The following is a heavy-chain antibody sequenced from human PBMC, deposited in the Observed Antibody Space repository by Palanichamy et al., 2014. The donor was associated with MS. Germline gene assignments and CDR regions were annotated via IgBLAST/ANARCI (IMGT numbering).Heavy chain of an antibody. J-gene: IGHJ5*02. Sequence: QLQLQESGSGLVKPSQTLSLTCAVSGGSISSGGYSWSWIRQPPGKGLEWIGYIYHSGSTYYNPSLKSRVTISVDRSKNQFSLKLSSVTAADTAVYYCAREVTIFGVVIGSWFDPWGQGTLVTVSS. D-gene: IGHD3-3*01. CDR2: IYHSGST. CDR1: GGSISSGGYS. V-gene: IGHV4-30-2*01. CDR3: AREVTIFGVVIGSWFDP.